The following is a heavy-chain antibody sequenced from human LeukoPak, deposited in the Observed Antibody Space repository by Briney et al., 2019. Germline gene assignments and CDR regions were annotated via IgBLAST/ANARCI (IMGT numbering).Heavy chain of an antibody. CDR3: ARIGKSYGSIDY. CDR1: GGSISSYY. Sequence: SETLSLTCTVSGGSISSYYRSWIRQPAGKGLEWIGRIYTSGSTNYNPSLKSRVTMSVDTSKNQFSLKLSSVTAADTAVYYCARIGKSYGSIDYWGQGTLVTVSS. J-gene: IGHJ4*02. V-gene: IGHV4-4*07. CDR2: IYTSGST. D-gene: IGHD3-10*01.